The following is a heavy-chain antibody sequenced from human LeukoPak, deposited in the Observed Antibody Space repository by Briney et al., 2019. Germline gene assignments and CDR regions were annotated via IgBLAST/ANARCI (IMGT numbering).Heavy chain of an antibody. CDR1: GFTFSNYW. CDR3: ARDNYHDH. J-gene: IGHJ4*02. V-gene: IGHV3-74*01. CDR2: INSDGSIT. Sequence: GGSLRLSCAAYGFTFSNYWMHLVRQAPGKGLVWVSRINSDGSITDYADSVKGRFTISRDNAKNTLYLQMNSLRAEDTSVYFCARDNYHDHWGQGSLVTVSS.